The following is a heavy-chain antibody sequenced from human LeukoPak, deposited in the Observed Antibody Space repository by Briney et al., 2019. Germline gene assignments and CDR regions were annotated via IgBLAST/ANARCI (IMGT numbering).Heavy chain of an antibody. D-gene: IGHD5-18*01. Sequence: GGSLRLSCAASGFTFSSYGMNWVRQAPGKGLEWVSSISGSGDSTYYADSVKGRFTISRDNSKNTLFLQMNSLRGENTAVYYCAKDYSFGYYFDCWGQGTLVTVSS. CDR1: GFTFSSYG. J-gene: IGHJ4*02. V-gene: IGHV3-23*01. CDR3: AKDYSFGYYFDC. CDR2: ISGSGDST.